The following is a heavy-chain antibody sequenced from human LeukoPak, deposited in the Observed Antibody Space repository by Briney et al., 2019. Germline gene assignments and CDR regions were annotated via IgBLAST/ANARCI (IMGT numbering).Heavy chain of an antibody. J-gene: IGHJ1*01. V-gene: IGHV1-18*01. CDR3: ARPTHPTFHSGSYYEQYFQH. Sequence: GASVKVSCKASGYTFTSYGISWVRPAPGQGLEWMGWISAYNGNTNYAQKLQGRVTMTTDTSTSTAYMELRSLRSDDTAVYYCARPTHPTFHSGSYYEQYFQHWGQGTLVTVSS. CDR1: GYTFTSYG. CDR2: ISAYNGNT. D-gene: IGHD1-26*01.